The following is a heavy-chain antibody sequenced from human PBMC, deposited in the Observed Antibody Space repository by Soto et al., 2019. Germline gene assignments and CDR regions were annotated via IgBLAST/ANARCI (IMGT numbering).Heavy chain of an antibody. V-gene: IGHV3-30*18. CDR1: GFTFSTYG. CDR3: AKGWRQLVRDTYGMDV. D-gene: IGHD6-13*01. J-gene: IGHJ6*02. Sequence: QVQLVESGGGVVQPGRSLRLSCAASGFTFSTYGMHWVRQAPGKWLEWVAVISDDGSNKYYADSVKGRFTISRDNSKNTLYLQMNSLRAEDTAVYYCAKGWRQLVRDTYGMDVWGQGTTVTVSS. CDR2: ISDDGSNK.